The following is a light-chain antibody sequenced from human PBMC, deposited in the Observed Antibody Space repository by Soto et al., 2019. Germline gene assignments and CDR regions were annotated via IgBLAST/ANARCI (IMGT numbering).Light chain of an antibody. CDR3: QHTYSTPYT. CDR1: QRITTY. Sequence: DIHMTQSPSSLSASVGDRVTVSCRASQRITTYVNWYQQKPGEAPKLLITTSGTLQRGVPSRFSGSASQTDFMLTISSLHPADFATFFCQHTYSTPYTFGQGTKVEIK. CDR2: TSG. V-gene: IGKV1-39*01. J-gene: IGKJ2*01.